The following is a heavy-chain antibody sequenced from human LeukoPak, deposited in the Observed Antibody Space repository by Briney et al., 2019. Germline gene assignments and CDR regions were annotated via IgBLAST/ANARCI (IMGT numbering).Heavy chain of an antibody. Sequence: GGSLRLSCAASGFTFSSYSMNWVRQAPGKGLEWVSSISSSSYIYYADSVKGRFTISRDNAKNSLYLQMNSLRAEDTAVYYCARDHAGGDYVGYFDYWGQGTLVTVSS. V-gene: IGHV3-21*01. D-gene: IGHD4-17*01. J-gene: IGHJ4*02. CDR2: ISSSSYI. CDR3: ARDHAGGDYVGYFDY. CDR1: GFTFSSYS.